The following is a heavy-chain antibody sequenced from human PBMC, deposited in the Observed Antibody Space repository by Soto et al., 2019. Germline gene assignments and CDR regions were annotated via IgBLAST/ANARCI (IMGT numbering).Heavy chain of an antibody. J-gene: IGHJ4*02. V-gene: IGHV4-34*01. CDR3: ARGGGYSSPA. D-gene: IGHD6-13*01. Sequence: SETLSLTCAVYGGSFSGYYWSWIRQPPGKGLEWIGEINHSGSTNYNPSLKSRVTISVDTSKNQFSLKLSSVTAADTAVYYCARGGGYSSPAWGQGTLVTVSS. CDR2: INHSGST. CDR1: GGSFSGYY.